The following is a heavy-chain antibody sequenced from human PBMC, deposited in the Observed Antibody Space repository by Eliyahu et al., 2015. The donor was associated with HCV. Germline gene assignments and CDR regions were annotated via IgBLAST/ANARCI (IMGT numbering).Heavy chain of an antibody. D-gene: IGHD3-22*01. CDR1: SGXXSGTTYX. CDR3: ARHPYYYDRLDY. CDR2: IYYSGST. V-gene: IGHV4-39*01. Sequence: QLQLQESGPGLVKPSETLSLTCXVSSGXXSGTTYXWGXIRXPPGKGLXWIGSIYYSGSTYYNPSLKSRVTISVDTSRDQFSLKLTSVTAADTAVYYCARHPYYYDRLDYWGQGTLVTVSS. J-gene: IGHJ4*02.